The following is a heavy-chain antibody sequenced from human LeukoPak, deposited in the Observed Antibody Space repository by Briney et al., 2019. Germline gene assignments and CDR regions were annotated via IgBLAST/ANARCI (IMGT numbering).Heavy chain of an antibody. J-gene: IGHJ1*01. D-gene: IGHD6-13*01. CDR3: AKDFGSTWYLHH. CDR2: ISYDGSDT. Sequence: GRSLRLSCAASGFTFSNYGFHWVRQAPGKGLEWVTFISYDGSDTYYADSVKGRFTISRDNSKNTLYVQMNSLRPEDAAVYYCAKDFGSTWYLHHWGQGTLVTVSS. V-gene: IGHV3-30*18. CDR1: GFTFSNYG.